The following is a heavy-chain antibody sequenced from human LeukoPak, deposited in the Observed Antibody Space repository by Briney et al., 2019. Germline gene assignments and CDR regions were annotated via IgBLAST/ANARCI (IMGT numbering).Heavy chain of an antibody. D-gene: IGHD3-22*01. Sequence: SQTLSLTCTVSGGSISSGGYYWSWIRQPPGKGLEWIGYIYHSGSTYYNPSLKSRVTISVDRSKNQFSLKLSSVTAADTAVYYCARTPPLLRSKEGYYAFDIWGQGTMVTVSS. CDR3: ARTPPLLRSKEGYYAFDI. CDR1: GGSISSGGYY. J-gene: IGHJ3*02. CDR2: IYHSGST. V-gene: IGHV4-30-2*01.